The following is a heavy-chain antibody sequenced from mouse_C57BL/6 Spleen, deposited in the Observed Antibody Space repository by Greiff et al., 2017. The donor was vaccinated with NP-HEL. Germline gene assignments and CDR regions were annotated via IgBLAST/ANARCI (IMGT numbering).Heavy chain of an antibody. V-gene: IGHV1-74*01. CDR3: AMAYYDPGFAY. J-gene: IGHJ3*01. CDR1: GYTFTSYW. D-gene: IGHD2-10*01. CDR2: IHPSDSDT. Sequence: QVQLQQPGAELVKPGASVKVSCKASGYTFTSYWMHWVKQRPGQGLEWIGRIHPSDSDTNYNQKFKGKATLTVDKSSSTAYMQLISLTSEDSAVYYCAMAYYDPGFAYWGQGTLVTVSA.